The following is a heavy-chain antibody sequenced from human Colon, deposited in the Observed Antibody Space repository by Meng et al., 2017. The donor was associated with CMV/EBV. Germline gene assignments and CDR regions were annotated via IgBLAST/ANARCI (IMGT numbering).Heavy chain of an antibody. J-gene: IGHJ5*02. D-gene: IGHD2-8*02. CDR1: GASISSRTFF. Sequence: SETLSLTCSVSGASISSRTFFWGWIRQPPGKGLQWLGSIYYSGVNYHNPSLKSRITISVDTAKNQFSLKLSSVTAADTAIYYCARKSYCTVNTCPGWFDPWGQGTLVTVSS. CDR3: ARKSYCTVNTCPGWFDP. V-gene: IGHV4-39*07. CDR2: IYYSGVN.